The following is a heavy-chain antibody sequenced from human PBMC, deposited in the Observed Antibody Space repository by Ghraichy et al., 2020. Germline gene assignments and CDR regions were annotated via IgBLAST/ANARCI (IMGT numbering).Heavy chain of an antibody. D-gene: IGHD2-8*01. CDR3: AKADGTHCSNGVCANDAFDN. J-gene: IGHJ3*02. CDR1: GFTFSTYA. CDR2: IRGDGVTT. V-gene: IGHV3-23*01. Sequence: GGSLRLSCAASGFTFSTYAMSWVRQAPGKGLEWVSAIRGDGVTTYYADSVTGRFTISRDNSKNTLHLQMNSLRAEDTAVYYCAKADGTHCSNGVCANDAFDNWGQGTMVTVSS.